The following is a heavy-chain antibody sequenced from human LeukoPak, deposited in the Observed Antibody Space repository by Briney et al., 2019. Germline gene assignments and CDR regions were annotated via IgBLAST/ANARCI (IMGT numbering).Heavy chain of an antibody. D-gene: IGHD3-22*01. CDR1: GGSISSGDYY. Sequence: SETLSLTCTVFGGSISSGDYYWSWIRQPPGKGLEWIAYMYYSGSTYYNPSLKSRVTMSADTSKNQLSLKLSSVTAADTAVYYCARPNYYDSRIDPWGQGILVTVSS. CDR2: MYYSGST. J-gene: IGHJ5*02. CDR3: ARPNYYDSRIDP. V-gene: IGHV4-30-4*01.